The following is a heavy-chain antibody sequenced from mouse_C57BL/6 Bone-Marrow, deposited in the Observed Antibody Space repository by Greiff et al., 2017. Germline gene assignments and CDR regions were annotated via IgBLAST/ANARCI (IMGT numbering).Heavy chain of an antibody. V-gene: IGHV1-18*01. D-gene: IGHD2-4*01. CDR1: GYTFTDYN. CDR2: INPNNGGT. J-gene: IGHJ3*01. Sequence: EVQLQQSGPELVKPGASVKIPCKASGYTFTDYNMDWVKQSHGKSLEWIGDINPNNGGTIYNQKFKGKATLTVDKSSSTAYMELRSLTSEDTAVYYCARRPYDYDEGFAYWGQGTLVTVSA. CDR3: ARRPYDYDEGFAY.